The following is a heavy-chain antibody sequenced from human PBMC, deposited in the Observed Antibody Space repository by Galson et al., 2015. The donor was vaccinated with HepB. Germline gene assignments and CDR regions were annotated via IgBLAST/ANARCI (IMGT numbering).Heavy chain of an antibody. CDR2: IIPIFGTA. V-gene: IGHV1-69*13. CDR1: GGTFSSYA. CDR3: ARGVGSSGWYYDTRRSGPGSDFDY. D-gene: IGHD3-22*01. J-gene: IGHJ4*02. Sequence: SVKVSCKASGGTFSSYAISWVRQAPGQGLEWMGGIIPIFGTANYAQKFQGRVTITADESTSTAYMELSSLRSEDTAVYYCARGVGSSGWYYDTRRSGPGSDFDYWGQGTLVTVSS.